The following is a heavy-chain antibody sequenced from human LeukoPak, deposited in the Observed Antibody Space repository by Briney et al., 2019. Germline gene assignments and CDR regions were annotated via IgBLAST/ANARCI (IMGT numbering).Heavy chain of an antibody. CDR1: GFTFDDYG. V-gene: IGHV3-20*04. D-gene: IGHD2-15*01. J-gene: IGHJ3*01. CDR2: IGWCGGGI. Sequence: GGSLRLSCVVSGFTFDDYGMSWVRQAPGKGLEWVSGIGWCGGGIGYADSVKGRFTISRDNAKNSLYLQMNSLRAEDTAVYSCARRLPMAGGSTHAFNVWGQGTMVTVSS. CDR3: ARRLPMAGGSTHAFNV.